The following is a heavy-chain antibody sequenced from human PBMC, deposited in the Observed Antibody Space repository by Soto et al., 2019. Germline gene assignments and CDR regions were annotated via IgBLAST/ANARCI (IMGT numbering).Heavy chain of an antibody. CDR1: GFTFSSYG. Sequence: GGSLRLSCAASGFTFSSYGMHWVRQAPGKGLEWVAVISCDGSNKYYADSVKGRFTISRDNSKNTLYLQMNSLRAEDTAVYYCAKEREQQLVHYYYGMDVWGQGTTVTVSS. CDR3: AKEREQQLVHYYYGMDV. CDR2: ISCDGSNK. D-gene: IGHD6-13*01. V-gene: IGHV3-30*18. J-gene: IGHJ6*02.